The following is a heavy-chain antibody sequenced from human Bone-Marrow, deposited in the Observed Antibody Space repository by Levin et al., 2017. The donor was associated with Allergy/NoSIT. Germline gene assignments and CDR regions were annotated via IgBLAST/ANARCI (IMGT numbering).Heavy chain of an antibody. V-gene: IGHV3-23*01. CDR1: GFRFNTYA. CDR3: TKSSGATTKTRFFDY. D-gene: IGHD5-12*01. CDR2: LTAIGDST. J-gene: IGHJ4*02. Sequence: GGSLRLSCAASGFRFNTYAMSWVRQAPGKGLEWVSSLTAIGDSTYYADSVKGRFTISRDNSKNTVYLQMNNLRAEDTAIYYCTKSSGATTKTRFFDYWGQGTLVTVSS.